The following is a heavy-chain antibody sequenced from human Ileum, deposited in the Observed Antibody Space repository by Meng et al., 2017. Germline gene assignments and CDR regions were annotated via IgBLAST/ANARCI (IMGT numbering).Heavy chain of an antibody. CDR1: SGSISSNTY. Sequence: GQLTDAAPGLLTPSGTLSLTCAVSSGSISSNTYWSWVRQPPGKGLEWIGQISHSGSAYYNPSLKSRVTMSVDKSKSQFSLMLTSVTAADTAIYYCARHGGYSQDFWGQGTLVTVSS. J-gene: IGHJ4*02. CDR3: ARHGGYSQDF. V-gene: IGHV4-4*02. D-gene: IGHD4-23*01. CDR2: ISHSGSA.